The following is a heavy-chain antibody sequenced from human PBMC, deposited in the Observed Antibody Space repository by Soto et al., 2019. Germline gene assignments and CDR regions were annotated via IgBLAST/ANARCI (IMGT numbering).Heavy chain of an antibody. CDR3: ARYRVNNYYYGMDV. Sequence: SVKVSCKASEGTFSSFSISWVRQAPGQGLEWMGGITRVTDTTHYAQKFQGRVTITADESTNTVCMELSSLRSEDTAVYYCARYRVNNYYYGMDVWGQGTTVTVSS. V-gene: IGHV1-69*13. CDR1: EGTFSSFS. J-gene: IGHJ6*02. CDR2: ITRVTDTT.